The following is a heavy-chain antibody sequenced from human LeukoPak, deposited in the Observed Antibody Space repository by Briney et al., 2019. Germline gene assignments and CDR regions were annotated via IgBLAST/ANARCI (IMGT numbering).Heavy chain of an antibody. CDR3: ARSGIAAASNWFDP. Sequence: ASVTVSCTASGGTFTSYAISWVRQAPGQGLEWMGGIIPIFGTANYAQKFQGRVTITTDESTSTAYMELSSLRSEDTAVYYCARSGIAAASNWFDPWGQGTLITVSS. J-gene: IGHJ5*02. CDR1: GGTFTSYA. CDR2: IIPIFGTA. V-gene: IGHV1-69*05. D-gene: IGHD6-13*01.